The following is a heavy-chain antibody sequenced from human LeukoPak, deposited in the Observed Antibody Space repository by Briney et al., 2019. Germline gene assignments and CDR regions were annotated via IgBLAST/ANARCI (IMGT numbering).Heavy chain of an antibody. Sequence: GWSLRLSCAGSEFTFSSYGMHWVGQAPGKGLEGEAVISYDGSNKYYADSVKGRFTISRDNSKNTLYLEMNSLRAEDTAVYYCAKDKNSYSSTWYGGSDYWGQGTLVTVSS. CDR3: AKDKNSYSSTWYGGSDY. CDR2: ISYDGSNK. J-gene: IGHJ4*02. D-gene: IGHD6-13*01. V-gene: IGHV3-30*18. CDR1: EFTFSSYG.